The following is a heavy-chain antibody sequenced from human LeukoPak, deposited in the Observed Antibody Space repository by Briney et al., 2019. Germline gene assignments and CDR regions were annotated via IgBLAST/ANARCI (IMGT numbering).Heavy chain of an antibody. CDR3: ARGAAIVVVPAAKDNWFDP. CDR2: INPNSGGT. V-gene: IGHV1-2*02. D-gene: IGHD2-2*01. Sequence: ASVKVSCKASAYTFTDYFMYWVRQAPGQGLEWMGWINPNSGGTDYAQNFQGRVTMTRDMSINTAYMELSGLRSDDTAVYYCARGAAIVVVPAAKDNWFDPWGQGTLVTVSS. CDR1: AYTFTDYF. J-gene: IGHJ5*02.